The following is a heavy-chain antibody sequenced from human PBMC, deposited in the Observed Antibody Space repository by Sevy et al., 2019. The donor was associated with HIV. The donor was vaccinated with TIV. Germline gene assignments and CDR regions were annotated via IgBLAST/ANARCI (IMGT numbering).Heavy chain of an antibody. CDR3: ASHYYDSTGYYFPLEY. D-gene: IGHD3-22*01. Sequence: GGSLRLSCTAFGFTFSTYAMYWVRQAPGKGLEWVAVISDDGNNKDYADSVKGRFTISTDNSKNTLYLQMNSLRADDTAVYYCASHYYDSTGYYFPLEYLCQGTRVTVSS. J-gene: IGHJ4*02. CDR2: ISDDGNNK. V-gene: IGHV3-30*04. CDR1: GFTFSTYA.